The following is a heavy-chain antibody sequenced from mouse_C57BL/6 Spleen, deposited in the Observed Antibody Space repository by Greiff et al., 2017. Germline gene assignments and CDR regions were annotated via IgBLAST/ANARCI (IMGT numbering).Heavy chain of an antibody. CDR3: ARNGGTKAWFAY. Sequence: VKVVESGPGLVQPSQSLSITCTVSGFSLTSYGVHWVRQSPGKGLEWLGVIWSGGSTDYNAAFISRLSISKDNSKSQVFFKMNSLQADDTAIYYCARNGGTKAWFAYWGQGTLVTVSA. D-gene: IGHD4-1*01. V-gene: IGHV2-2*01. CDR2: IWSGGST. J-gene: IGHJ3*01. CDR1: GFSLTSYG.